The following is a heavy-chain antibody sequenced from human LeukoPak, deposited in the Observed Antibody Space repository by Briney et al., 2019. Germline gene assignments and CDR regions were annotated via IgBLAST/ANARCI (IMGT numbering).Heavy chain of an antibody. D-gene: IGHD2-15*01. Sequence: PGGSLRLSCEGSGFTYSNYWMGWVRQAPGKGLQGVANIKTGGSEKYYVDSVKGRFTISRDNAKNSLYLQMNSLRAEDTAVYYCARDSVVAATPHYYYGMDVWGEGTTVTVSS. CDR2: IKTGGSEK. CDR1: GFTYSNYW. J-gene: IGHJ6*04. V-gene: IGHV3-7*01. CDR3: ARDSVVAATPHYYYGMDV.